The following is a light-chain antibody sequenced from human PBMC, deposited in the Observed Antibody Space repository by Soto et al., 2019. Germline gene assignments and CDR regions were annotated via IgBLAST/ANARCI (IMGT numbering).Light chain of an antibody. V-gene: IGKV3-15*01. J-gene: IGKJ1*01. CDR3: QQYNNWRT. Sequence: EIVMTQSPATLSVSPGERATLSCRASQSVSSNLDWYQQKPGQAPRLLIHDASTRATGTPARFSGSGSGTEFTLTISSLQSEDSAVYYCQQYNNWRTFGQGTKVEIK. CDR1: QSVSSN. CDR2: DAS.